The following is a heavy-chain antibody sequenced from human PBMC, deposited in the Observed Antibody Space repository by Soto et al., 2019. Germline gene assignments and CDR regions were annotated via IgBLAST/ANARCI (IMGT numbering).Heavy chain of an antibody. J-gene: IGHJ4*02. CDR3: AKRGGVVGGSEHPFFEY. Sequence: QVQLVESGGGVVQPGKSLRLSCAASGFVFSNYGMHWVRQAPGKGLEWVALISFDGKNRNYADSVKGRFTIYRDNPKNTLDLEMNSLRPEYTAFYYCAKRGGVVGGSEHPFFEYWGQGTLVTVSS. D-gene: IGHD2-15*01. V-gene: IGHV3-30*18. CDR1: GFVFSNYG. CDR2: ISFDGKNR.